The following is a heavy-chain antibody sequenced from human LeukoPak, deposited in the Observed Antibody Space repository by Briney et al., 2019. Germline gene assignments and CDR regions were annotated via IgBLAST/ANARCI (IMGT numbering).Heavy chain of an antibody. CDR2: INPNSGGT. CDR1: GYTFTGFY. J-gene: IGHJ4*02. D-gene: IGHD6-6*01. CDR3: AAAEYSSSCFDF. Sequence: GSSKVSCKASGYTFTGFYIHRVPQDPGQRLEWMGGINPNSGGTNYAQKFQGRVTMTRDTSISTAYMDLTRLRSDDTAVYYCAAAEYSSSCFDFWGQGTLVTVSS. V-gene: IGHV1-2*02.